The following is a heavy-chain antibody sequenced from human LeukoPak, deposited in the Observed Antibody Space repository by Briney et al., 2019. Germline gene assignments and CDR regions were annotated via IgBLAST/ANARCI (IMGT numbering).Heavy chain of an antibody. CDR3: ATRITLVRGVMLGGDY. CDR1: GFIFTSYA. Sequence: GGSLRLSCAASGFIFTSYAMNWVRQAPGKGLEWVSAICGGGGSTYYADSVKGRFTISKDNSKNTLYLQMNTLRAEDTAVYYCATRITLVRGVMLGGDYWGQGTLVTVFS. CDR2: ICGGGGST. J-gene: IGHJ4*02. D-gene: IGHD3-10*01. V-gene: IGHV3-23*01.